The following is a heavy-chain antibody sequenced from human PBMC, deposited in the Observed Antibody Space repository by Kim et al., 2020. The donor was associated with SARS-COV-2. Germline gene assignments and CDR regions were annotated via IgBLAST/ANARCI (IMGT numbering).Heavy chain of an antibody. J-gene: IGHJ4*02. V-gene: IGHV4-34*01. CDR3: ARGVPGY. Sequence: SETLSLTCAVYGGSFSGYQGSWVRQSPGKGLEWIGQINHTGSTNYNPSLKSRVTMSVDTSKNQFSLKLTSVTATDTGVYYCARGVPGYWGQGSLVTVSS. CDR1: GGSFSGYQ. CDR2: INHTGST.